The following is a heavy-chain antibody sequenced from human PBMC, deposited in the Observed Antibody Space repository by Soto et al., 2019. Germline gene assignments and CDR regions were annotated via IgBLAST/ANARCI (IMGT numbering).Heavy chain of an antibody. CDR3: ARGLFSGTSYSGGWYFFGY. CDR2: IYYSGST. Sequence: SETLSLTCTVSGGSISSSSYYWGWIRQPPGKGLEWIGSIYYSGSTYYNPSLKSRVTISVDTSKNQFSLKLSSVTAADTAVYYCARGLFSGTSYSGGWYFFGYWGQGALVTVS. CDR1: GGSISSSSYY. J-gene: IGHJ4*02. D-gene: IGHD3-10*01. V-gene: IGHV4-39*01.